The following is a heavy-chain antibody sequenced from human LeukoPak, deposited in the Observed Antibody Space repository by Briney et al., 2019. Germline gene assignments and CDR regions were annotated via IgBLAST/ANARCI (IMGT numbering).Heavy chain of an antibody. D-gene: IGHD2-2*01. J-gene: IGHJ4*02. Sequence: ASVKVSCKASGYKFTNFGLSWVRQAPGQGLEWMGWISTNNENTHYAQKFQGRVTMTTDTSTSTAYMELRSLKSDDTALYYCAREVPYPDCSSSGCYGPWDYWGQGALVTVSS. V-gene: IGHV1-18*01. CDR3: AREVPYPDCSSSGCYGPWDY. CDR1: GYKFTNFG. CDR2: ISTNNENT.